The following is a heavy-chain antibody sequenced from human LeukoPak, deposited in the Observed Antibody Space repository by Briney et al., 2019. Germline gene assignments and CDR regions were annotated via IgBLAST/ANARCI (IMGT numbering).Heavy chain of an antibody. D-gene: IGHD1-20*01. V-gene: IGHV3-48*01. J-gene: IGHJ4*02. CDR1: GFTFSSYS. Sequence: GGSLRLSCAASGFTFSSYSMNWVRQAPGKGLEWVSYISSSSSTIYYADSVKGRFTISRDNAKNSLYLQMNSLRAEDTAVYYCARGSKYNWNDEYYFDYWGQGTLVTVSS. CDR2: ISSSSSTI. CDR3: ARGSKYNWNDEYYFDY.